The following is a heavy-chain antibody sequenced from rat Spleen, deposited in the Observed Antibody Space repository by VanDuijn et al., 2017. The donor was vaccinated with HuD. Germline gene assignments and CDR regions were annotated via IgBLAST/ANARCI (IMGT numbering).Heavy chain of an antibody. J-gene: IGHJ2*01. CDR1: GITFTNYW. Sequence: EVQLVESGGGLVQPGGSLKLSCVASGITFTNYWMTWIRQAPGKGLEWIAYINNPCYSTYYLDSVKGRFTISRNHVKSTLYLQMSSLRSEDTATYYWSPLPGRNLAYWGQGVVVTVSS. CDR3: SPLPGRNLAY. D-gene: IGHD1-4*01. V-gene: IGHV5-31*01. CDR2: INNPCYST.